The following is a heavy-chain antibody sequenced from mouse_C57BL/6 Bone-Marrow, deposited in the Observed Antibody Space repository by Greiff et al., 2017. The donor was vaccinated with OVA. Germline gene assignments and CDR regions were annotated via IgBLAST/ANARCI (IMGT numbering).Heavy chain of an antibody. D-gene: IGHD1-1*02. CDR3: AREGGAGPLAY. V-gene: IGHV1-69*01. CDR2: IDPSDSYT. CDR1: GYTFTSYW. J-gene: IGHJ3*01. Sequence: VQLQQPGAELVMPGASVKLSCKASGYTFTSYWMHWVKQRPGQGLEWIGEIDPSDSYTNYNQKFKGKSTLTVDKSSSTAYMQLSILTSEDSPCYYSAREGGAGPLAYWGQGTLVTVSS.